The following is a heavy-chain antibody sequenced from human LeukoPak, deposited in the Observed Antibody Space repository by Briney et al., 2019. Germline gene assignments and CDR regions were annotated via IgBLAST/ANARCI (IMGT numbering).Heavy chain of an antibody. Sequence: PGRSPRLSCAASGFTLDDYAMHWVRQAPGKGLEWVSGVSWNSGTIDYADSVKGRFTISRDNAKNSLYLQMNSLRAEDTALYYCAKDVAYNRGAFDVWGQGTMVTVPS. V-gene: IGHV3-9*01. CDR3: AKDVAYNRGAFDV. CDR1: GFTLDDYA. J-gene: IGHJ3*01. CDR2: VSWNSGTI. D-gene: IGHD1-14*01.